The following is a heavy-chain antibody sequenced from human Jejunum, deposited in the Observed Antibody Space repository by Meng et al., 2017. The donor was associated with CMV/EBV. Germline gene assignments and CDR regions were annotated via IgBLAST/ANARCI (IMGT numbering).Heavy chain of an antibody. CDR2: IYWDDDK. CDR1: FALSTSGVC. J-gene: IGHJ4*02. Sequence: FALSTSGVCVSWIRQPPGKALEWLALIYWDDDKRYRPSLKSRLTITKDTSKNQLVLTMTNMDPVDTATYYCVHNIWKPSAPSYYFDYWGQGTLVTVSS. CDR3: VHNIWKPSAPSYYFDY. V-gene: IGHV2-5*02. D-gene: IGHD3-3*01.